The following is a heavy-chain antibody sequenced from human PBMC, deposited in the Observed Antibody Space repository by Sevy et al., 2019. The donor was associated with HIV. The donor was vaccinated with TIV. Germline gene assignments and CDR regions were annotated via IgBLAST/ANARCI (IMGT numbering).Heavy chain of an antibody. Sequence: GGCLRLSCAASGFTFSSYAMHWVRQAPGKGLEWVAVISYDGSNKYYADSVKGRFTISRYNSKNTLYLQMNSLRAEDTAVYYCVTTNYYYYYMDVWGKGTTVTVSS. J-gene: IGHJ6*03. CDR1: GFTFSSYA. V-gene: IGHV3-30-3*01. CDR2: ISYDGSNK. CDR3: VTTNYYYYYMDV. D-gene: IGHD4-4*01.